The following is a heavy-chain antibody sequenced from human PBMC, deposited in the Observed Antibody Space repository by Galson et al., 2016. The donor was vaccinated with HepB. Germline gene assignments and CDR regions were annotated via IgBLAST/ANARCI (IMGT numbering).Heavy chain of an antibody. Sequence: SVKVSCTASGYTFTDYGFSWVRQAPGQGLEWLAWISADEGNTNYARTLKGRFTMTTDTSTTIVYMELKSLRFEDRALYYCARADYCGRYSSPRPSSSPLYAMDVWGQGTTVTVSS. D-gene: IGHD5-18*01. J-gene: IGHJ6*02. CDR1: GYTFTDYG. V-gene: IGHV1-18*01. CDR2: ISADEGNT. CDR3: ARADYCGRYSSPRPSSSPLYAMDV.